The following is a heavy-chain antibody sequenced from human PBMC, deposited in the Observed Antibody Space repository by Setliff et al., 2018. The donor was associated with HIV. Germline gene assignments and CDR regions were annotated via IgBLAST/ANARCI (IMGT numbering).Heavy chain of an antibody. CDR3: ARGRGYNFWSGGPGWFDP. CDR2: LWLDGSNE. V-gene: IGHV3-33*01. J-gene: IGHJ5*02. D-gene: IGHD3-3*01. CDR1: GFGFSSYA. Sequence: PGGSLRLSCAASGFGFSSYAMHWVRQAPGKGLEWVAVLWLDGSNEYYSDSVKGRFTISRDNSKNTLYLQMNSLRAGDTAVYYCARGRGYNFWSGGPGWFDPWGQGTLVTVSS.